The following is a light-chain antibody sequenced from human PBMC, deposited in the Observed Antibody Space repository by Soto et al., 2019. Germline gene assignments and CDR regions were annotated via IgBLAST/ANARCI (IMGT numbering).Light chain of an antibody. J-gene: IGKJ1*01. CDR1: LSVSSN. Sequence: EIVMTQSPATLSLSPGERATLSCRASLSVSSNLAWYQQKPGQAPRLLIYGASTRATGIPARFSGSGSGTEFTLTISSLQPEDFATYYCLQHNSYPRTFGQGTKVDIK. V-gene: IGKV3-15*01. CDR3: LQHNSYPRT. CDR2: GAS.